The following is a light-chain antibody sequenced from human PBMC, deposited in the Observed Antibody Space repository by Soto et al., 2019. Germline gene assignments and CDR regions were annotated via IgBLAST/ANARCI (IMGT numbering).Light chain of an antibody. CDR1: QSVSSN. V-gene: IGKV3-20*01. J-gene: IGKJ3*01. CDR3: QKYGSSPPFS. Sequence: EIVMTQSPATLSVSPGERATLSCRASQSVSSNLAWYQQKPGQAPRLLIYGASTRAPGIPDRFSGSGSGTDFTLTISSLEPEDFAVYYCQKYGSSPPFSFGPGTKVDIK. CDR2: GAS.